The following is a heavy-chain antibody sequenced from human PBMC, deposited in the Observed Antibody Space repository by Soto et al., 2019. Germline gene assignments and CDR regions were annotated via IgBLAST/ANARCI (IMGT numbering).Heavy chain of an antibody. CDR1: GGTFSSYA. CDR3: ARGGNYYDSSGYPYYFDY. CDR2: IIPIFGTA. J-gene: IGHJ4*02. D-gene: IGHD3-22*01. Sequence: SVKVSCKASGGTFSSYAISWVRQAPGQGLEWMGGIIPIFGTANYAQKFQGRVTITADESTSTAYMELSSLRSEDTAVYYCARGGNYYDSSGYPYYFDYWGQGTLVTVSS. V-gene: IGHV1-69*13.